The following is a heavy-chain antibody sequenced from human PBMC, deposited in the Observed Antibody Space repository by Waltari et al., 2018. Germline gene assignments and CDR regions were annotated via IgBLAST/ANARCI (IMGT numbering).Heavy chain of an antibody. CDR1: GFPFSSYG. Sequence: QVQLVESGGGVVQPGGSLRLSCAASGFPFSSYGMHWVRQAPGKGLEWVAFIRYDGSNKYYADSVKGRFTISRDNSKNTLYLQMNSLRAEDTAVYYCARRMAGIAVATPAFDIWGQGTMVTVSS. V-gene: IGHV3-30*02. CDR2: IRYDGSNK. CDR3: ARRMAGIAVATPAFDI. D-gene: IGHD6-19*01. J-gene: IGHJ3*02.